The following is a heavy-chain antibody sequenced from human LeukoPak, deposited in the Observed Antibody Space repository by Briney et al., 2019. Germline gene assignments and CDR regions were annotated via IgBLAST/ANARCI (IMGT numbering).Heavy chain of an antibody. CDR1: GFAFSAYW. CDR2: INEDATTI. Sequence: PGGSLRLSCAASGFAFSAYWMHWVRQAPGKGLEWVARINEDATTISYADSVKGRFIISRDNTKKSPYLQMNNLSAEDTAVYYCVRDLVFVWTPGDDFDFWGQGTLVIASS. V-gene: IGHV3-74*01. J-gene: IGHJ4*02. D-gene: IGHD3-16*01. CDR3: VRDLVFVWTPGDDFDF.